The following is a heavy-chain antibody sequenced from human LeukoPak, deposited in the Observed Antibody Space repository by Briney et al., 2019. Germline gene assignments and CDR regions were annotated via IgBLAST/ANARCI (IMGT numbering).Heavy chain of an antibody. CDR2: INHSGST. CDR1: GGSFSGYY. V-gene: IGHV4-34*01. D-gene: IGHD6-19*01. CDR3: ARHGGLVQKSSWFDP. Sequence: ASETLSLTCAVYGGSFSGYYWSWIRQPPGKGLEWIGEINHSGSTNYNPSLKSRVTISVDTSKNQFSLKLSSVTAADTAVYYCARHGGLVQKSSWFDPWGQGTLVTVSS. J-gene: IGHJ5*02.